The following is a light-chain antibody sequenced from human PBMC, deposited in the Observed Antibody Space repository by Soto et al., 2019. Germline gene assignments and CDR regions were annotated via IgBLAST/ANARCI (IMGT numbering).Light chain of an antibody. Sequence: EIVMTQSPVTLSVSPGDRATLSCRASQSVNSNLAWYQQKPGQTPNLLIYVASTRATSIPARFSGSGSGTEFTLTISSLQYDDFADYYWQQYNVWPLTFGGGTKVEFK. CDR2: VAS. J-gene: IGKJ4*01. V-gene: IGKV3-15*01. CDR3: QQYNVWPLT. CDR1: QSVNSN.